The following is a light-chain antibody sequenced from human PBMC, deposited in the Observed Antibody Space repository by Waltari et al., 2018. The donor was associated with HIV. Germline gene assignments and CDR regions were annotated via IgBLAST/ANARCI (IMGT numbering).Light chain of an antibody. J-gene: IGLJ3*02. Sequence: QSVLTQPPSASGTPGQRVTISCSGSSSNIGSNTVNWYQQLPGTAPKLLIYSNNRRPSGVPDRFSGSQSGTSASLAISGLQSEDEADYYCAAWDDSLNGWVFGGGTKLTVL. CDR2: SNN. CDR1: SSNIGSNT. CDR3: AAWDDSLNGWV. V-gene: IGLV1-44*01.